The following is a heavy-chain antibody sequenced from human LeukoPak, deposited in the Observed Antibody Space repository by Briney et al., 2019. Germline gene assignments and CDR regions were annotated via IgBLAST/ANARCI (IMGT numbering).Heavy chain of an antibody. J-gene: IGHJ6*02. CDR1: GGSISSSSYY. Sequence: SETLSLTCTVSGGSISSSSYYWGWIRQPPGKGLEWIGSIYYSGSTYYNPSLKSRVTISVDASKNQFSLKLSSVTAADTAVYYCVNDFWSGYGMDVWGQGTTVTVSS. CDR3: VNDFWSGYGMDV. CDR2: IYYSGST. V-gene: IGHV4-39*01. D-gene: IGHD3-3*01.